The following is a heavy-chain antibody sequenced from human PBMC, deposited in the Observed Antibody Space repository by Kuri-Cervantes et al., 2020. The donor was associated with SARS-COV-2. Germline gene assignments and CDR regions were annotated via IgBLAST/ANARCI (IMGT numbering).Heavy chain of an antibody. CDR3: TVDDFWSGYYGF. V-gene: IGHV3-49*02. Sequence: GESLKISCKGSGYSFTSYWIGWVRQMPGKGLEWVGFIRSKAYGGTTEYAASVKGRFTISRDDSKSIAYLQMNSLKTEDTAVYYCTVDDFWSGYYGFWGQGTLVTVSS. CDR2: IRSKAYGGTT. J-gene: IGHJ4*02. D-gene: IGHD3-3*01. CDR1: GYSFTSYW.